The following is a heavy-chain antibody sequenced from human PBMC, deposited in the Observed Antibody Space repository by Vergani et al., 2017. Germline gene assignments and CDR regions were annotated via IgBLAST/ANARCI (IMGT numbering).Heavy chain of an antibody. J-gene: IGHJ4*02. CDR1: GFTFSSNY. V-gene: IGHV3-66*01. Sequence: VQLVESGGGLVKPGGSLRLSCAASGFTFSSNYMSWVRQAPGKGLEWVSVIYSGGSTYYADSVKGRFTISRDNSKNTLYLQMNSLRAEDTAVYYCARGPRIAVAGRSDFDYWGQGTLVTVSS. D-gene: IGHD6-19*01. CDR2: IYSGGST. CDR3: ARGPRIAVAGRSDFDY.